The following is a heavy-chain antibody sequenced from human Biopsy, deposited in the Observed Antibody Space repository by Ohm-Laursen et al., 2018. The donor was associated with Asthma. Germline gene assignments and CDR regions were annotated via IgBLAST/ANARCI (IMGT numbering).Heavy chain of an antibody. CDR3: VSPPGY. J-gene: IGHJ4*02. CDR2: IDYWGGA. V-gene: IGHV4-39*01. CDR1: GGSISSSSYD. Sequence: SDTLSLTCTVSGGSISSSSYDWGWVRRGPGGWREFIVTIDYWGGAYYNPALKSRVTLSVDASTNQFSLKGTSLTAADTAVYYCVSPPGYWGQGTRVTVSS.